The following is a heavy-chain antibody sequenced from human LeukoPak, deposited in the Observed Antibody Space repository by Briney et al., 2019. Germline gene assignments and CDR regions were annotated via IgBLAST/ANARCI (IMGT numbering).Heavy chain of an antibody. CDR3: ATSTVAVNYFDY. D-gene: IGHD6-19*01. Sequence: GGSLRLSCAASGFTFSGYSMSWVRQAPGKGPEWVSTISGSGDATYYADSVKGRFTISRDNSKNTLYLQMNSLRSEDTAVYYCATSTVAVNYFDYWGQGTLVTVSS. CDR2: ISGSGDAT. J-gene: IGHJ4*02. CDR1: GFTFSGYS. V-gene: IGHV3-23*01.